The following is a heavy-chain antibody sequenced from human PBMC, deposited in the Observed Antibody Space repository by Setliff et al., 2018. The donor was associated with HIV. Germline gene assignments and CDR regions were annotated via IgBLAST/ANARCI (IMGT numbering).Heavy chain of an antibody. J-gene: IGHJ6*02. CDR2: INAGNGGT. Sequence: ASVKVSCKASGYTFTNYAMHWVRQAPGQRLEWMGWINAGNGGTKYSQKFQGRVTFTRDTSASTAYMELSSLRSEDTALYYCARDSGDDYSDYYYYGMDVWGQGTTVTVSS. D-gene: IGHD4-4*01. V-gene: IGHV1-3*01. CDR1: GYTFTNYA. CDR3: ARDSGDDYSDYYYYGMDV.